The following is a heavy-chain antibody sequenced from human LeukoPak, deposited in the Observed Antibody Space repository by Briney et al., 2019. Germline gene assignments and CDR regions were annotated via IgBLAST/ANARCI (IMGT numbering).Heavy chain of an antibody. CDR3: AKLGGWDQPLRTFDY. Sequence: PGGSLRLSCAASKFTFSSFAMSWVRQAPGKGLECVSVISASGGSTYYADSVKGRFPISRDNSKNTLYLQMKSLRADDTAVYYCAKLGGWDQPLRTFDYWGQGTLVTVSS. CDR2: ISASGGST. CDR1: KFTFSSFA. J-gene: IGHJ4*02. V-gene: IGHV3-23*01. D-gene: IGHD2-2*01.